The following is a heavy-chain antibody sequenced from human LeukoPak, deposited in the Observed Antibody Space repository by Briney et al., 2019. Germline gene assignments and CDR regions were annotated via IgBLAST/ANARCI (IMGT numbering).Heavy chain of an antibody. Sequence: PGGSPRLSCGASGFTFTNSWMAWVRQAPGRGLEWVANIKYDGSTKHYADSLKGRFIISRDNPKNSLYLQMNSLRADDTAVYYCARDTDGSLDYWGQGILVTVAS. CDR2: IKYDGSTK. J-gene: IGHJ4*02. CDR1: GFTFTNSW. CDR3: ARDTDGSLDY. D-gene: IGHD1-26*01. V-gene: IGHV3-7*01.